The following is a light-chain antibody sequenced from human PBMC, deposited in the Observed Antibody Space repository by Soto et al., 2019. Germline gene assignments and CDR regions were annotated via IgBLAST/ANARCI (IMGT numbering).Light chain of an antibody. Sequence: QSALTQPASVSGSPGQSITISCTATSTDVGAFNYVAWYQQYPGKAPKLMIYEVINRPSGVSNRFSGSKSGNTASLIISGLEAEDEADYSCSSYTSSSSLVFGGGTKLTVL. V-gene: IGLV2-14*01. CDR1: STDVGAFNY. J-gene: IGLJ2*01. CDR3: SSYTSSSSLV. CDR2: EVI.